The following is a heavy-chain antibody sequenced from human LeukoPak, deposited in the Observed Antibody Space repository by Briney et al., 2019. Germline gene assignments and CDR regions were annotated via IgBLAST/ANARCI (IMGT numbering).Heavy chain of an antibody. Sequence: SETLSLTCTVSGVSMSAYQWSWVRQSPEKGLEWIGCINTKGETSYNPSLKSRVTTSVDTSKSQFSLRLTSVTAADTAVFYCATSNDAKIAPFDHWGQGAPVTVSS. V-gene: IGHV4-4*09. D-gene: IGHD2-21*01. CDR1: GVSMSAYQ. CDR2: INTKGET. CDR3: ATSNDAKIAPFDH. J-gene: IGHJ4*02.